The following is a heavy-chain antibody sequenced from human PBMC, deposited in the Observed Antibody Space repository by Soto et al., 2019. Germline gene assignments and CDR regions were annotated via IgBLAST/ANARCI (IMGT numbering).Heavy chain of an antibody. V-gene: IGHV3-7*01. D-gene: IGHD5-18*01. CDR1: GLSLSNIW. Sequence: PGGSLILSCVGSGLSLSNIWTSWVRQAPGKGLEWVANIKQGGTETYYVDSVKGRFTISKDHAKNSLYLQMNSLRVEDTALYYCASLDTARVETAGYWGQGTLVTVSS. CDR3: ASLDTARVETAGY. J-gene: IGHJ4*02. CDR2: IKQGGTET.